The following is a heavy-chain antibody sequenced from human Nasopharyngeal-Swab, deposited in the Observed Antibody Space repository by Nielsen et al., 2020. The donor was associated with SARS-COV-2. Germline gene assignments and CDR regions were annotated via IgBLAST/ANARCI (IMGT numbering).Heavy chain of an antibody. J-gene: IGHJ4*02. CDR3: AKKTVGTYPFDY. Sequence: GESLKISCAASGFTFSSSGMDWVRQAPGKGLEWVAVISYDGSNEYYEDSVKGRFTISRDNSKNTLYLQMNSLRAEDTAVYYCAKKTVGTYPFDYWGQGTLVTLSS. CDR1: GFTFSSSG. CDR2: ISYDGSNE. D-gene: IGHD3-16*02. V-gene: IGHV3-30*18.